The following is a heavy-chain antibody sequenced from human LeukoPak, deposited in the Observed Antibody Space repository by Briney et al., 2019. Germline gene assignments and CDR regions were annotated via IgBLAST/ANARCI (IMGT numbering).Heavy chain of an antibody. J-gene: IGHJ4*02. V-gene: IGHV1-69*05. CDR3: ARDQSPFRLIAAYPDY. D-gene: IGHD6-13*01. CDR2: IIPIFGTA. CDR1: GGTFSSYA. Sequence: ASVKVSCKASGGTFSSYAISWVRQAPGQGLEWMGGIIPIFGTANYAQKFQGRVTMTSDTSTNTVYMELSSLRSEDTAVYYCARDQSPFRLIAAYPDYWGLGTLVTVSS.